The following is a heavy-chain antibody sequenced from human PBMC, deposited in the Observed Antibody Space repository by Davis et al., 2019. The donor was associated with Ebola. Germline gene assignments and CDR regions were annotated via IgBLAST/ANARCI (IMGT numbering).Heavy chain of an antibody. CDR1: GFSFSRYW. V-gene: IGHV5-51*01. CDR2: IYPGDPET. D-gene: IGHD6-13*01. J-gene: IGHJ4*02. Sequence: PGGSLRLSCKGSGFSFSRYWIGWVRQMPGKGLEWMGIIYPGDPETRYSPSFEGQVTISADESISTAYLQWSSLKTSDTAMYYCARVLDISVAAAGPFDSWGQGTLVTVSS. CDR3: ARVLDISVAAAGPFDS.